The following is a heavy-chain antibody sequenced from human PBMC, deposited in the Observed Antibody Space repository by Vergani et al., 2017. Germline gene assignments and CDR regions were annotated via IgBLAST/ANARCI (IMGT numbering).Heavy chain of an antibody. CDR1: GFTFSSYG. CDR2: IRYDGSTK. V-gene: IGHV3-30*02. Sequence: QVQLVESGGGVVQPGGSMRLSRAASGFTFSSYGMHWVRPAPGKGLGWVAFIRYDGSTKYYADSVKGRFTISRDNSKNTLYLQMNSLRAEDTAVYYCAKVGDDYGDYSHLDYWGQGTLVTVSS. CDR3: AKVGDDYGDYSHLDY. D-gene: IGHD4-17*01. J-gene: IGHJ4*02.